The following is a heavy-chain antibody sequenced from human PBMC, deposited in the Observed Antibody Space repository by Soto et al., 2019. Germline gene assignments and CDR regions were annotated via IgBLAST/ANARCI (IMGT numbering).Heavy chain of an antibody. CDR3: AKDYSGSGWYFFDY. Sequence: QVQLVESGGGVVQPGRSLRLSCAASGFTFSSYGMHWVRQAPGKGLEWVAVISYDGSNKYYADSVKGRFTNSRDNSKNTLYLQMNSLRAEDTAVYYCAKDYSGSGWYFFDYWGQGTLVTVSS. CDR1: GFTFSSYG. J-gene: IGHJ4*02. D-gene: IGHD6-19*01. CDR2: ISYDGSNK. V-gene: IGHV3-30*18.